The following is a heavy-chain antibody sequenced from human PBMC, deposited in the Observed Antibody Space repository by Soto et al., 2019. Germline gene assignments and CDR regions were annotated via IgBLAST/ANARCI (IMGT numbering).Heavy chain of an antibody. CDR3: ARDIFGHVDAFDI. V-gene: IGHV1-18*01. D-gene: IGHD3-3*02. CDR2: ISGYSANT. J-gene: IGHJ3*02. Sequence: QAQVAQSGAEVKEPGASVKVSCKASGYNIYSFHFNWVRQAPGQGLEWMGWISGYSANTKYAPKYQGRVSMTIDTSTNTAYMELRSLRSHDTAIYYCARDIFGHVDAFDIWGQGTMVSVSS. CDR1: GYNIYSFH.